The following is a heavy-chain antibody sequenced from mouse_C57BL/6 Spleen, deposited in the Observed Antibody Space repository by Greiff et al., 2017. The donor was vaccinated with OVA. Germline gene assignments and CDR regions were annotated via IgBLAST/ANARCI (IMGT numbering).Heavy chain of an antibody. D-gene: IGHD2-12*01. CDR1: GYTFTDYN. CDR3: ARWYSGNWYFDV. J-gene: IGHJ1*03. CDR2: INPNNGGT. V-gene: IGHV1-18*01. Sequence: EVKLMESGPELVKPGASVKIPCKASGYTFTDYNMDWVKQSHGKSLEWIGDINPNNGGTIYNQKFKGKATLTVDKSSSTAYMELRSLTSEDTAVYYCARWYSGNWYFDVWGTGTTVTVSS.